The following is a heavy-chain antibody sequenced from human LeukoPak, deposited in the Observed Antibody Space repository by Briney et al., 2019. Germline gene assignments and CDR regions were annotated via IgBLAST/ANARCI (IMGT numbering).Heavy chain of an antibody. CDR1: GYSFTSYW. Sequence: GESLKISCKGSGYSFTSYWIGWVRQMPGKGLEWMGIIYPGDSDTRYSPSFQGQVTTSADKSISTAYLQWSSLKASDTAMYYCARHPYCSGGSCYSNDASDIWGQGTMVTVSS. J-gene: IGHJ3*02. V-gene: IGHV5-51*01. D-gene: IGHD2-15*01. CDR2: IYPGDSDT. CDR3: ARHPYCSGGSCYSNDASDI.